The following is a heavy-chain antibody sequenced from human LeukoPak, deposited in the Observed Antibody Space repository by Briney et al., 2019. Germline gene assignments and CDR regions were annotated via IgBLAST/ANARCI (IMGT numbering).Heavy chain of an antibody. D-gene: IGHD1-14*01. CDR3: ARHLLRTSTSFDY. J-gene: IGHJ4*02. Sequence: SETLSLTCTVSGYSISSGYYWGWIRPPPGKGLEWIGSLYHSGSTYYNPSLKSRVTISVDTSKNQFSLKLSSVTAADTAVYYCARHLLRTSTSFDYWDQGNLVTVSS. CDR2: LYHSGST. V-gene: IGHV4-38-2*02. CDR1: GYSISSGYY.